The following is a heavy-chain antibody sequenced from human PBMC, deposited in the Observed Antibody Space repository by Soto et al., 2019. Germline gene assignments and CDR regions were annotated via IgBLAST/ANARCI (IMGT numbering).Heavy chain of an antibody. Sequence: PGGSLRLSCAASGFTFSGYGMHWVRQAPGKGLEWVAVISFDGSNKYYADPVKGRFTISRDNSKNMLYLQMSSLRVEDTAVYYCVKDPEYQLPYDYWGQGTLVTVSS. CDR3: VKDPEYQLPYDY. V-gene: IGHV3-30*18. D-gene: IGHD2-2*01. J-gene: IGHJ4*02. CDR2: ISFDGSNK. CDR1: GFTFSGYG.